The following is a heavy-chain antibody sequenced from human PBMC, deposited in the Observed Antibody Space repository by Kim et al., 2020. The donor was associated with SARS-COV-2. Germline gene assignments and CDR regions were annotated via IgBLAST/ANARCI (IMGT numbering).Heavy chain of an antibody. J-gene: IGHJ4*02. Sequence: GGSLRLSCAASGFTFSSYWMSWVRQAPGKGLEWVANIKQDGSEKYYVDSVKGRFTISRDNAKNSMYLQMNSLRAEDTAVYYWPRGNSSGWYEVGFDYWGQGTLVTVSS. CDR3: PRGNSSGWYEVGFDY. D-gene: IGHD6-19*01. CDR2: IKQDGSEK. V-gene: IGHV3-7*01. CDR1: GFTFSSYW.